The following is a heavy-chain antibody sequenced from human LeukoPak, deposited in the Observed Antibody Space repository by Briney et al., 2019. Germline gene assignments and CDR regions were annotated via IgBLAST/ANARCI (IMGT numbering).Heavy chain of an antibody. J-gene: IGHJ4*02. CDR3: ARQCYSSGWYLCY. D-gene: IGHD6-19*01. V-gene: IGHV4-39*01. Sequence: PSETLSLTCTVSGGSISSNSYYWVWIRQPPGKGLEWLGNIYYSGSTYYNPSPKSRVTISVDTSKNQFSLKLSSVTAADTAVYYCARQCYSSGWYLCYWGQGTLVTVSS. CDR1: GGSISSNSYY. CDR2: IYYSGST.